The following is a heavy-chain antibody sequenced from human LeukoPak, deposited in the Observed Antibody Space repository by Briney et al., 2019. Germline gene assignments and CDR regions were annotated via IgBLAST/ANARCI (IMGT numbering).Heavy chain of an antibody. CDR1: GGTFSSYA. Sequence: ASVKVSCKASGGTFSSYAIGWVRQAPGQGLEWMGRIIPILGIANYAQKFQGRVTITADKSTSTAYMELSSLRSEDTAVYYCATPRYYYYGMDVWGQGTTVTVSS. V-gene: IGHV1-69*04. CDR2: IIPILGIA. CDR3: ATPRYYYYGMDV. J-gene: IGHJ6*02.